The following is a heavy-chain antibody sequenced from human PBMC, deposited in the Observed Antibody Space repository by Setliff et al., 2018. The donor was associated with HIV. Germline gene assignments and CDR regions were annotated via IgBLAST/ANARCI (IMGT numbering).Heavy chain of an antibody. CDR3: ARDGGFGDLGGNWFDP. CDR1: GGSISSYH. Sequence: NPSETLSLTCNVSGGSISSYHRNWVRQSPGKVLEWIGHVFYSGSTNYNPSLKIRVTISLDKSKNQFSWKVSSVTAADTAVYYCARDGGFGDLGGNWFDPWGQGTLVTVSS. D-gene: IGHD3-10*01. CDR2: VFYSGST. V-gene: IGHV4-59*12. J-gene: IGHJ5*02.